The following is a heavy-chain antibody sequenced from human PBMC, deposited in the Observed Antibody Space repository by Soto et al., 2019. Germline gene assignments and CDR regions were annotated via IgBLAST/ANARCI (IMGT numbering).Heavy chain of an antibody. CDR2: VDPEDGET. V-gene: IGHV1-24*01. CDR3: ATDLPHAFDI. CDR1: GYTLTELS. Sequence: QVQLVQSGAEVKKPGASVKVSCKVSGYTLTELSMHWARQAPGKGLEWMGCVDPEDGETIYAHKFQGRDTMTGDTATDAAYMELSSGRSDDTAVYYCATDLPHAFDIWGQGSMFTVSA. J-gene: IGHJ3*02.